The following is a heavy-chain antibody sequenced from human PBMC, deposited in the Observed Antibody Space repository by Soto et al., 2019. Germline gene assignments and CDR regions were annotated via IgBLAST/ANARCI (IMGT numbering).Heavy chain of an antibody. Sequence: QLQLVQSGIEVKKPGSSVKVSCKTSGDTLTSYAISWVRQAHGHGLEWLGWVSPYSGNTNYSPKVQGRVTLTADTTTSTAYMELRSLTSDDTAVYFCAAGTFLGPWQYWGQGTLVTVSS. D-gene: IGHD3-10*01. CDR2: VSPYSGNT. CDR3: AAGTFLGPWQY. V-gene: IGHV1-18*01. J-gene: IGHJ4*02. CDR1: GDTLTSYA.